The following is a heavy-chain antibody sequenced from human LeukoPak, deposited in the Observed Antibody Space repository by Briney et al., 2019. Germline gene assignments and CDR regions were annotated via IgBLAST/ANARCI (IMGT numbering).Heavy chain of an antibody. J-gene: IGHJ2*01. CDR2: IYSGGNT. V-gene: IGHV3-53*01. D-gene: IGHD3-16*01. CDR1: GFTVSCNY. CDR3: ARAPNNTDYSAGYWYFDL. Sequence: GGSLRLSCAASGFTVSCNYMSWVRQAPGKGLEWVSVIYSGGNTFYADFVKGRFTISRDNSKNTLYLQMNSLRAEDTAVYYCARAPNNTDYSAGYWYFDLWGRGTLVTVSS.